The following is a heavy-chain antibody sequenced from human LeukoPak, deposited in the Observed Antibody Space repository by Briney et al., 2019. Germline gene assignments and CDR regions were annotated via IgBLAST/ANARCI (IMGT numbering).Heavy chain of an antibody. Sequence: PGGSLRLSCAASGFTFSSYSMNWVRQAPGKGLEWVSSISSSSSYIYYADSVKGRFTISRDNAKNSLYLQMNSLRAEDTAVYYCARGIDDYGVIDAFDIWGQGTMVTVSS. CDR2: ISSSSSYI. J-gene: IGHJ3*02. CDR1: GFTFSSYS. D-gene: IGHD4-17*01. CDR3: ARGIDDYGVIDAFDI. V-gene: IGHV3-21*04.